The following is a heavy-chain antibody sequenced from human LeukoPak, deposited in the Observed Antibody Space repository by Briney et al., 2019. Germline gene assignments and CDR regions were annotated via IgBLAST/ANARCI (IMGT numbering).Heavy chain of an antibody. V-gene: IGHV3-33*01. CDR1: GFTFSSYG. Sequence: GGSLRLSCAASGFTFSSYGMHWVRQAPGKGLEWVAVIWYDGSNKYYADSVKGRFTISRDNAKNSLYLQMNSLRAEDTAVYYCARLTWGDDIWGQGTMVTVSS. J-gene: IGHJ3*02. D-gene: IGHD7-27*01. CDR3: ARLTWGDDI. CDR2: IWYDGSNK.